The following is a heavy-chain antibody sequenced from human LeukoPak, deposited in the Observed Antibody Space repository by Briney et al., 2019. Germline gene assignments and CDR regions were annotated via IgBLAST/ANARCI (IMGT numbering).Heavy chain of an antibody. Sequence: SVKVSCKASGGTFSSYAISWVRQAPGQGLEWMGGIIPIFGTANYAQKFQGRVTITADKSTSTAYMELSSLRSEDTAVYYCARDRRIAARGDYYYYMDVWGKGTTVTVSS. CDR2: IIPIFGTA. CDR1: GGTFSSYA. CDR3: ARDRRIAARGDYYYYMDV. D-gene: IGHD6-6*01. J-gene: IGHJ6*03. V-gene: IGHV1-69*06.